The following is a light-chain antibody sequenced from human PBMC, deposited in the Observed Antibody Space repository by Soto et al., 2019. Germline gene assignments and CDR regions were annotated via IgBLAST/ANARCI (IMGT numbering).Light chain of an antibody. V-gene: IGLV4-60*03. CDR3: ETWDSNPHVV. CDR2: LEGSGSY. Sequence: QSVLTQSSSASASLGSSVTLTCTLSSGHSSYIIAWHQQQPGKAPRYLMKLEGSGSYNKGSGVPDRFSGSSSGADRHLTISHLQSEDEADYYCETWDSNPHVVFGGGTKLTVL. CDR1: SGHSSYI. J-gene: IGLJ2*01.